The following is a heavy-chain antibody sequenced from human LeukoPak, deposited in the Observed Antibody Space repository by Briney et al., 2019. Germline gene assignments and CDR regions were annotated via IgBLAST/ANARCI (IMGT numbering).Heavy chain of an antibody. J-gene: IGHJ4*02. V-gene: IGHV4-39*07. Sequence: SETLSLTCTVSGGSISSSSYYWGWIRQPPGKGLEWIGSIYYSGSTYYNPSLKSRVTISVDTSKNQFSLKLSSVTAADTAVYYCARNIYYGSGSHFDYWGQGTLVTVSS. CDR3: ARNIYYGSGSHFDY. CDR1: GGSISSSSYY. CDR2: IYYSGST. D-gene: IGHD3-10*01.